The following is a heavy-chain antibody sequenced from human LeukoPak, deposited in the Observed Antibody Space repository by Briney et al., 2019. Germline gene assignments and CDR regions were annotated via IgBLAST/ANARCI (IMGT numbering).Heavy chain of an antibody. CDR3: ARVDTAMGGYYFDY. J-gene: IGHJ4*02. D-gene: IGHD5-18*01. Sequence: GGSLRLSCAASGFTFSSWVRQAPGKGLEWVSIIFSGGSTYYADSVKGRFTISRDNSKNTLYLQMGSLRAEDMAVYYCARVDTAMGGYYFDYWGQGTLVTVSS. CDR2: IFSGGST. V-gene: IGHV3-66*02. CDR1: GFTFSS.